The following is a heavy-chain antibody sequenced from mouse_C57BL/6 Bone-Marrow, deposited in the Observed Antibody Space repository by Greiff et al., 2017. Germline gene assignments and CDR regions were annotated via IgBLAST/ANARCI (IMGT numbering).Heavy chain of an antibody. Sequence: EVKLMESGGGLVQPGGSLKLSCAASGFTFSDYYMYWVRQTPEKRLEWVAYISNGGGSTYYPDTVKGRFTISRDNAKNTLYLQMSRLKSEDTAMYYCARIYYDGSNSCYFDYWGQGTTLTVSS. J-gene: IGHJ2*01. CDR3: ARIYYDGSNSCYFDY. CDR2: ISNGGGST. D-gene: IGHD1-1*01. CDR1: GFTFSDYY. V-gene: IGHV5-12*01.